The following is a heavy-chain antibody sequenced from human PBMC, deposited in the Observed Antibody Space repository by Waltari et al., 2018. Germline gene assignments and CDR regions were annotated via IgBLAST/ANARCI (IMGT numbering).Heavy chain of an antibody. CDR1: GGTFTPST. CDR3: SVFLNNAFIEPTPP. D-gene: IGHD3-16*01. Sequence: QVPLVQCGAEVKKTGCSVRVPCKASGGTFTPSTINWIRQAPGQGLEWVGKIIPILNVVDYAQRFQDRVTITADKSTNTAFMELNSLGSDDTAVYYCSVFLNNAFIEPTPPWGQGTLVTVAS. J-gene: IGHJ5*02. V-gene: IGHV1-69*02. CDR2: IIPILNVV.